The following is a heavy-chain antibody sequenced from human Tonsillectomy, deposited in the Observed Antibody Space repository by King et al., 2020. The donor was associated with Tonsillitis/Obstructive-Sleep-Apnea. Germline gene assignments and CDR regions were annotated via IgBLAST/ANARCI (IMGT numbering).Heavy chain of an antibody. D-gene: IGHD3-3*01. CDR1: GFTFSAYS. CDR2: ISSSSSYI. J-gene: IGHJ4*02. CDR3: ARASEDFWSVYYRGFFDY. Sequence: VQLVESGGGLVKPGGSLRLSWAASGFTFSAYSMNWVRQAPGRGLEWVSSISSSSSYIYYADSVKGRFTISRDNAKNSLYLQMNSLRAEDTAVYYCARASEDFWSVYYRGFFDYWGQGTLVTVSS. V-gene: IGHV3-21*01.